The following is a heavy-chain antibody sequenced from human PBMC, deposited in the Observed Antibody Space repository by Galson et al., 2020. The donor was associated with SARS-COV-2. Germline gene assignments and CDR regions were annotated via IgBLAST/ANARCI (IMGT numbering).Heavy chain of an antibody. V-gene: IGHV4-30-2*01. CDR3: ARTNNYYDSSGYYYLDWYFDL. CDR1: GGSISSGGYS. J-gene: IGHJ2*01. D-gene: IGHD3-22*01. CDR2: IYHSGST. Sequence: ASETLSLICAVSGGSISSGGYSWSWIRQPPGKGLERIGYIYHSGSTYYNPSLKTRVTISVDRSKNQFSLKLSSVTAADTAVYYCARTNNYYDSSGYYYLDWYFDLWGRGTLVTVSS.